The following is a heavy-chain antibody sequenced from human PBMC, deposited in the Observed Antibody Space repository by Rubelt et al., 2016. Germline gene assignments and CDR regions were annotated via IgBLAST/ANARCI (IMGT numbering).Heavy chain of an antibody. V-gene: IGHV1-18*01. CDR1: GYTFTSYG. D-gene: IGHD6-19*01. J-gene: IGHJ6*02. Sequence: QVQLVQSGAEVKKPGASVKVSCKAPGYTFTSYGISWVRQAPGQGLEWMGWISAYNGNTNYAQKLQGRVTMTTDTSTSTAYMELRSLRSDDTAVYYCAREARKYRSGYYYYYGMDVWGQGTTVTVSS. CDR3: AREARKYRSGYYYYYGMDV. CDR2: ISAYNGNT.